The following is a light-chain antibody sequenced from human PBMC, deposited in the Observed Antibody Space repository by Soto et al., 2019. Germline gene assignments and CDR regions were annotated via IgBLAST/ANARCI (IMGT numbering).Light chain of an antibody. CDR2: GAS. CDR1: QSLTTD. V-gene: IGKV3-15*01. CDR3: QQYESSPLT. J-gene: IGKJ4*01. Sequence: EIVMTQSPATLSLSPGERATLSCRASQSLTTDLAWYQQRPGQPPRLLIYGASTRATDFPARFSGSGSGTEFTLTISSLQSEDSAVYYCQQYESSPLTFGGGTKVDIK.